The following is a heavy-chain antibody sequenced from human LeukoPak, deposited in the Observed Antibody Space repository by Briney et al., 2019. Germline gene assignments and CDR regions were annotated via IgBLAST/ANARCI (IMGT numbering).Heavy chain of an antibody. CDR1: GFTFSSYG. V-gene: IGHV3-30*18. Sequence: PGGSLRLSCAASGFTFSSYGMHWVRQAPGKGLEWVAVISYDGSNKYYADSVKGRFTISRDNSKNTLYLQMNNLRAEDTAVYYCAKDPGPPNWFDPWGQGTLVTVSS. CDR3: AKDPGPPNWFDP. J-gene: IGHJ5*02. CDR2: ISYDGSNK.